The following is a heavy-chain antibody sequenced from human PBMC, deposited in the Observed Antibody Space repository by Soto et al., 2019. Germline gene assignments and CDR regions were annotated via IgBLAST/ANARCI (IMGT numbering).Heavy chain of an antibody. CDR2: ISYDGSNK. CDR3: AKEGLAYYYYYYMDV. V-gene: IGHV3-30*18. J-gene: IGHJ6*03. Sequence: GGSLRLSCAASGFTFSSYGMHWVRQAPGKGLEWVAVISYDGSNKYYADSVKGRFTISRDNSKNTLYLQMNSLRAEDTAVYYCAKEGLAYYYYYYMDVWGKGTTVTVSS. CDR1: GFTFSSYG. D-gene: IGHD6-19*01.